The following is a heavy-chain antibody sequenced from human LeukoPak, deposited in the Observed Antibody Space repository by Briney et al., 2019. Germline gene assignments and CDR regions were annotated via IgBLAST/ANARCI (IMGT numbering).Heavy chain of an antibody. CDR3: SPIGAGY. V-gene: IGHV3-74*01. J-gene: IGHJ4*02. Sequence: GGSLRLSCVASGITFTGNWHWVRQAPGKGLVWVSLIRSDGSSTSYADSVEGRFTISRDSAKNTLYLQMNSLRVEDTAVYYCSPIGAGYWGQGTLVTVSS. CDR2: IRSDGSST. CDR1: GITFTGNW. D-gene: IGHD4/OR15-4a*01.